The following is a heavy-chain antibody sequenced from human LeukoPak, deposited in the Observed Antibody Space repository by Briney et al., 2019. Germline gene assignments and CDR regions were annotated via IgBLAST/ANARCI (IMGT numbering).Heavy chain of an antibody. V-gene: IGHV3-11*06. D-gene: IGHD5-18*01. CDR3: APGTYSYGYLFDY. CDR1: GFTFSDYY. Sequence: GGPLRLSCAASGFTFSDYYMSWIRQAPGKGLEWVSYISSSSYTNYADSVKGRFTISRDNAKNSLYLQMNSLRAEDTAVYYCAPGTYSYGYLFDYWGQGTLVTVSS. CDR2: ISSSSYT. J-gene: IGHJ4*02.